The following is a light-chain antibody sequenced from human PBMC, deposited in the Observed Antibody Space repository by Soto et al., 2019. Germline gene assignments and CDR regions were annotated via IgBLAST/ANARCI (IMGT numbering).Light chain of an antibody. Sequence: QSALTQPPSASGSPGESVIISCTGTKNDIGVYDFVSWYQHHAGKAPRLIIYEVVQRPSGVPDRFSGSKSGNTASLTVSGLQAADEADYFCKSYAGSNTYVFGSGTRSPS. V-gene: IGLV2-8*01. CDR1: KNDIGVYDF. CDR2: EVV. CDR3: KSYAGSNTYV. J-gene: IGLJ1*01.